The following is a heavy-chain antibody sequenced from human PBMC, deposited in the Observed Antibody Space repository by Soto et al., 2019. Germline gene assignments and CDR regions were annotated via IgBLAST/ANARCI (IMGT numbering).Heavy chain of an antibody. CDR1: GGAIGSHY. V-gene: IGHV4-4*07. CDR3: ARGQRFSDWFDP. CDR2: IYGSGST. D-gene: IGHD3-3*01. Sequence: QIQLQESGPGLVKPSETLSLTCTISGGAIGSHYWTWIRQPAGKGLEWIGRIYGSGSTKYNPSLQRRVTMSLDTSKNQFSLRLESVTAADTAVYYCARGQRFSDWFDPWGQGTLVTVSS. J-gene: IGHJ5*02.